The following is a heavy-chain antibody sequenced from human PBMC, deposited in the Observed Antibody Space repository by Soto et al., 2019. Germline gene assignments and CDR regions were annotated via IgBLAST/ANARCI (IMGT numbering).Heavy chain of an antibody. CDR1: GYTFTSYG. J-gene: IGHJ5*02. CDR3: ARVRRQQMFDWLDT. CDR2: ISAYNGNT. Sequence: ASVKVSFKASGYTFTSYGISWVRRAPGQGLECMGGISAYNGNTNYAQKLQGRVTMTTDTSTSTAYMELRSMRSAATAVYYCARVRRQQMFDWLDTWGQGTLVRVSS. D-gene: IGHD3-10*02. V-gene: IGHV1-18*01.